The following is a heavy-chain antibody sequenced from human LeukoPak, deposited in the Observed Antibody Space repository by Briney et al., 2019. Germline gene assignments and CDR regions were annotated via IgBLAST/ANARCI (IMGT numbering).Heavy chain of an antibody. V-gene: IGHV3-30*02. J-gene: IGHJ3*02. D-gene: IGHD3-22*01. CDR1: GFTFSSYS. CDR2: IRYDGINK. Sequence: GGSLRLSCATSGFTFSSYSMMWVRQAPGKGLEWVAFIRYDGINKYYADSVKGRFTISRDNSKNTLYLQMNSLRAEDTAVYYCAKESSGPADFDIWGQGTMVTVSS. CDR3: AKESSGPADFDI.